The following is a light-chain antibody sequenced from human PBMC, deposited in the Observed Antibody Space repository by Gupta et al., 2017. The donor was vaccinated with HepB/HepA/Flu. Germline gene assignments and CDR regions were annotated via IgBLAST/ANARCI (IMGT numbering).Light chain of an antibody. CDR1: SSDVGSYNY. V-gene: IGLV2-23*02. J-gene: IGLJ1*01. CDR3: CVYAGSYV. CDR2: EVS. Sequence: QSALTQPASVSGSPGQSITISCTGTSSDVGSYNYVSWYQQHPGKVPKLMIYEVSNRPSGVSYRFSGSKSGSTASLTISGLQTEDEGDYYCCVYAGSYVCGSGTVVTVL.